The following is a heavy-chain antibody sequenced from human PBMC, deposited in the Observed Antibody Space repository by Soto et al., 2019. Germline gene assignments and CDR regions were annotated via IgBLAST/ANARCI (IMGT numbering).Heavy chain of an antibody. Sequence: ASVKVSCKASGYTFTSYGISWVRQAPGQGLEWMGWISAYNGNTNYAQKLQGRVTMTTDTSTSTAYMELRSLRSDDTAVYYCAREEGSSWYEGSFDIWGQGTMVTVSS. D-gene: IGHD6-13*01. J-gene: IGHJ3*02. CDR1: GYTFTSYG. V-gene: IGHV1-18*01. CDR3: AREEGSSWYEGSFDI. CDR2: ISAYNGNT.